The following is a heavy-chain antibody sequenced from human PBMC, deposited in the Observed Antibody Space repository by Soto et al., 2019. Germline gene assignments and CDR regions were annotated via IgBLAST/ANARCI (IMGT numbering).Heavy chain of an antibody. D-gene: IGHD2-15*01. CDR3: AKGWYYYYYMDV. V-gene: IGHV3-23*01. Sequence: GGSLRLSCAASGFTFSTYTMNWVRQAPGEGLEWVSAISGSGSSTYYADTVKGRFTISRDNSKNTLYLQMNGLRAEDTAIYYCAKGWYYYYYMDVWGK. CDR2: ISGSGSST. J-gene: IGHJ6*03. CDR1: GFTFSTYT.